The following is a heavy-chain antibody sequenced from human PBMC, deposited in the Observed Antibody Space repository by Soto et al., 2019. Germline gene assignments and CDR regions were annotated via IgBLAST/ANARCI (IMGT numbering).Heavy chain of an antibody. CDR1: GYTFTSYY. V-gene: IGHV1-46*01. CDR3: AKTGHSGYDLDY. D-gene: IGHD5-12*01. Sequence: QVQLVQSGAEVKKPGASVKVSCKASGYTFTSYYMHWVRQAPGQGLEWMGIINPSGGSTSYAQKFQGRVTMTRDTSTSTVYMELSSLRSEDTAVYYCAKTGHSGYDLDYWGKGTLVTVSS. CDR2: INPSGGST. J-gene: IGHJ4*02.